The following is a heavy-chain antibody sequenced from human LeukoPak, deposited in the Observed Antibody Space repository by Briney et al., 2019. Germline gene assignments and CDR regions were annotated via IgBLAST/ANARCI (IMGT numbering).Heavy chain of an antibody. V-gene: IGHV1-18*01. Sequence: ASVKVSCKTSGYTFNIYGISWVRQAPGQGLEWMGWVSAYNGNTNYAQKLQGGVTMTTDTSTSTAYMELRSLTSDDTAVYYCARDAHGDSSKWNYFDYWGQGTLVTVSS. CDR3: ARDAHGDSSKWNYFDY. J-gene: IGHJ4*02. D-gene: IGHD6-13*01. CDR2: VSAYNGNT. CDR1: GYTFNIYG.